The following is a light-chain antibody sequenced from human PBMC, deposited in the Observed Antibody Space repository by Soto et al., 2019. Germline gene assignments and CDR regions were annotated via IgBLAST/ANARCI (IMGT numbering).Light chain of an antibody. Sequence: QSALTQPPSASGSPGQSVTIACTGTSRDVGGYNYVSWYQQHPGKAPKLMIYDVSKRPSGVPDRFSGSKSGNTASLTVSGLQAEDEADYYCSSYAGTHIVFGTGTTVTVL. CDR3: SSYAGTHIV. V-gene: IGLV2-8*01. CDR1: SRDVGGYNY. CDR2: DVS. J-gene: IGLJ1*01.